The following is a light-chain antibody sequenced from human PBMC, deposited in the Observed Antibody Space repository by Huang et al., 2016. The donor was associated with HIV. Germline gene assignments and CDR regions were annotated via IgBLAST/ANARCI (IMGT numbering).Light chain of an antibody. J-gene: IGKJ1*01. Sequence: DIQMTQSPSSLSASVRDRVTITCRASQSITTFLNWYQQKPGKAPKRLIYGASSLQSGVPSRFSGSGSGTEFTLTITSLQHEDFATYYCQQSYNTPWTFGQGTKVEIK. CDR1: QSITTF. V-gene: IGKV1-39*01. CDR2: GAS. CDR3: QQSYNTPWT.